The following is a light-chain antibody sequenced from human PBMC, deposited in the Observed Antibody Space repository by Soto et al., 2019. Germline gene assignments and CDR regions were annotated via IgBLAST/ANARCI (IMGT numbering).Light chain of an antibody. V-gene: IGKV1-5*03. CDR3: QQYKSYPWT. CDR1: QSISSW. Sequence: SVGDRVTITCRASQSISSWLAWYQQKPGKAPNLLIYKASSLRSGVPSRFSGSGSGTEFTLTISSLQPDDSATYYCQQYKSYPWTFGQGTKVDIK. J-gene: IGKJ1*01. CDR2: KAS.